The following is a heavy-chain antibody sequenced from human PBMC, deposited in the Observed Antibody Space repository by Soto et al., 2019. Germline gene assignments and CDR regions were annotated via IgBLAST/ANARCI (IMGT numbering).Heavy chain of an antibody. CDR1: GFTFSSYW. V-gene: IGHV3-74*01. CDR3: AKKWFGESSYGMNV. CDR2: INGGGSST. D-gene: IGHD3-10*01. J-gene: IGHJ6*02. Sequence: GGSLRLSCAASGFTFSSYWMHWVRQAPGKGLVWVSRINGGGSSTYYADSVKGRFTFSRDNSKNTLYLQMDSLRAEDTAVYYCAKKWFGESSYGMNVWGQGTTVTVSS.